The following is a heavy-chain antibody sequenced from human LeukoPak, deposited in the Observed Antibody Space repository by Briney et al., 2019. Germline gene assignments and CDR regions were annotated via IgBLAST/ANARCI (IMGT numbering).Heavy chain of an antibody. J-gene: IGHJ5*02. CDR2: IIPILGIA. Sequence: GSSVKVSCKASGGTFSNFAITWVRQAPVQGLEWMGRIIPILGIAHYAQKFQGRVTITADKSTNTVYMELSSLRFEDTAVYYCARDTGHIVVVTARPGGNWFDPWGQGTLVTVSS. CDR3: ARDTGHIVVVTARPGGNWFDP. D-gene: IGHD2-21*02. CDR1: GGTFSNFA. V-gene: IGHV1-69*04.